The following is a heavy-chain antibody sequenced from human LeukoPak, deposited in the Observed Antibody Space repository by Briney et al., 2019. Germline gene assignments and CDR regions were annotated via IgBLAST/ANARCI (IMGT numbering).Heavy chain of an antibody. CDR1: GFTFSSYS. J-gene: IGHJ3*02. CDR2: ISSSSSYI. CDR3: ARGDGGSYLQEDDAFDI. D-gene: IGHD1-26*01. V-gene: IGHV3-21*04. Sequence: GGSLRLSCAASGFTFSSYSMNWVRQAPGKGLEWVSSISSSSSYIYYADSVKGRFTISRDNAKNSLYLQMNSLRAEDTAVYYCARGDGGSYLQEDDAFDIWGQGTMVTVSS.